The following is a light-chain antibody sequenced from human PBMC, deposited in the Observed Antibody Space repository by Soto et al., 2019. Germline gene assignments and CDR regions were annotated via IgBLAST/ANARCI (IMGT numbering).Light chain of an antibody. CDR1: SSDVGAYDY. J-gene: IGLJ1*01. Sequence: QSALTQPASVSASPGQSIAISCSGTSSDVGAYDYVSWYQHHPCKAPKLIIYEVTYRPSGVSNRFSASKSGNTASLTISGLQAEDEADYYCSSYTRSSTYVFGTGNKLTVL. V-gene: IGLV2-14*01. CDR2: EVT. CDR3: SSYTRSSTYV.